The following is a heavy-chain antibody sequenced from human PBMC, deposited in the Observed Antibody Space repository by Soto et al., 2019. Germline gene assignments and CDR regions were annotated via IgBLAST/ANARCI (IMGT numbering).Heavy chain of an antibody. CDR3: ARYDGNGYMTY. CDR2: IWHDGSSK. Sequence: QVQLVESGGGVVQPGRSLRLSCAASGFTFSHYGMHWVRQAPGKGLEWVAVIWHDGSSKYYVDSVKGRFTISRDNSKNTLFLQMNSLRAEDTAMYHCARYDGNGYMTYWGQGILVTVSS. CDR1: GFTFSHYG. D-gene: IGHD3-22*01. J-gene: IGHJ4*02. V-gene: IGHV3-33*01.